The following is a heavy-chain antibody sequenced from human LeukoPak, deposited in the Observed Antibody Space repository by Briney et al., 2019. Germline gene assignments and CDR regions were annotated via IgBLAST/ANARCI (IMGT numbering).Heavy chain of an antibody. CDR3: AREDYDSSGSFDC. CDR1: GFTFSSYA. Sequence: PGGSLRLSCAASGFTFSSYAMHWVRQAPGKGLEWVAVISYDGSNKYYADSVKGRFTISRDNSKNTLYLQMNSLRAEDTAVYYCAREDYDSSGSFDCWGQGTLVTVSS. V-gene: IGHV3-30*04. CDR2: ISYDGSNK. D-gene: IGHD3-22*01. J-gene: IGHJ4*02.